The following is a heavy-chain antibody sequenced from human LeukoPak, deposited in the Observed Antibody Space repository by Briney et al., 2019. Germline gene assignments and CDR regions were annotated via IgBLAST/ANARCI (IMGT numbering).Heavy chain of an antibody. CDR3: ARDRGYCTNGVCYYYYMDV. Sequence: GGSLRLSCAASGFTFSSYSMNWVRQAPGKGLEWVSSISSSSYIYYADSVKGRFTISRDNAKNSLYLQMNSLRAEDTAVYYCARDRGYCTNGVCYYYYMDVWGKGTTVTASS. CDR1: GFTFSSYS. V-gene: IGHV3-21*01. J-gene: IGHJ6*03. CDR2: ISSSSYI. D-gene: IGHD2-8*01.